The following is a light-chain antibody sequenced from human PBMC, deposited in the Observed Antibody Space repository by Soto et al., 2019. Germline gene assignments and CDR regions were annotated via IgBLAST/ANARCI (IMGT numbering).Light chain of an antibody. Sequence: DIQMTQSPSSLSASVGDRVTITCQASQDINTYLNWYQQKPGKAPKLLIYGASSLETGVPSRFSGSGSGTDFTFTISGLQPEDIASYFCQQYDNLPYTFGQGTKLEIK. V-gene: IGKV1-33*01. CDR1: QDINTY. CDR3: QQYDNLPYT. CDR2: GAS. J-gene: IGKJ2*01.